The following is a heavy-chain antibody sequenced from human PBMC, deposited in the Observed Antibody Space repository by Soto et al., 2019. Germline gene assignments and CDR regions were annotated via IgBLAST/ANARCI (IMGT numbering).Heavy chain of an antibody. CDR3: ARDALDV. Sequence: QVQLQESGPGLVKPSGTLSLTCAVSGGSISSYNWWSWVRQPPGKGLEWIGEIYHSGSANYNPSLTSRVTMSMDKSKNQFCLTLNSVTAADTAVYYCARDALDVWGQGTVVTVSS. CDR2: IYHSGSA. CDR1: GGSISSYNW. V-gene: IGHV4-4*02. J-gene: IGHJ3*01.